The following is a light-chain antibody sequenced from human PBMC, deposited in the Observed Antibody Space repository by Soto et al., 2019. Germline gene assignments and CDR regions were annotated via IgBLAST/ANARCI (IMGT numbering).Light chain of an antibody. CDR2: GAS. J-gene: IGKJ1*01. Sequence: DIVLTQSPGTLSLSPGERATLSCRASQSVSSCLAWYQQKPGQAPRLLIYGASSRATGIPDRFSGGGSGTDFTLTISRLEPEDFAVYYCQQYGSSSRTFGQGTKVKVK. CDR3: QQYGSSSRT. CDR1: QSVSSC. V-gene: IGKV3-20*01.